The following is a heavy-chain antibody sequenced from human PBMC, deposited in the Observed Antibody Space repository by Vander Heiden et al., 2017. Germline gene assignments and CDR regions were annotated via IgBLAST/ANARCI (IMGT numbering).Heavy chain of an antibody. Sequence: EVQLVQSGAEVNKPGESLKISCKGPGYSFGSYWIGWVRQMPGKGLEWMGVIYPGDSDVRYSPSFEGQVTISADKSINTAYLQWNSLKASDTAIYYCARQEIQLSFTMGRGGWFDPWGQGTLVTVSS. V-gene: IGHV5-51*01. D-gene: IGHD3-10*01. CDR1: GYSFGSYW. J-gene: IGHJ5*02. CDR2: IYPGDSDV. CDR3: ARQEIQLSFTMGRGGWFDP.